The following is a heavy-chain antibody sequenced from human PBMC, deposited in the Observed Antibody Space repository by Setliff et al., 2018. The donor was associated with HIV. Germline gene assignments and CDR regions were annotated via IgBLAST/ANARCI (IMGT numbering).Heavy chain of an antibody. CDR3: ATIWMRGAYFDY. Sequence: GGSLRLSCVASGFTFSSYWMHWVRQVPGKGLMWVSHVNNDETITNYADSVKGRFTISRDNAKNTLYLRMNSLRAEDTAVYYCATIWMRGAYFDYWGQGTLVTVSS. CDR2: VNNDETIT. V-gene: IGHV3-74*01. D-gene: IGHD3-3*01. J-gene: IGHJ4*02. CDR1: GFTFSSYW.